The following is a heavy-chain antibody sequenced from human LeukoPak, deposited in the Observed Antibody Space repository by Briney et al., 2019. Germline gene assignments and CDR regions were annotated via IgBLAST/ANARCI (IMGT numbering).Heavy chain of an antibody. CDR2: IYTSGST. J-gene: IGHJ4*02. V-gene: IGHV4-61*02. D-gene: IGHD3-16*01. CDR3: VRLRLGDNYFDY. Sequence: PSETLSLTCTVSGGSIGSGSYYWSWIRQPAGKGLEWIGRIYTSGSTNYNPSLKSRVTISVDTSKNQFSLKLRSVTAADTAVYYCVRLRLGDNYFDYWGQGTLVTVSS. CDR1: GGSIGSGSYY.